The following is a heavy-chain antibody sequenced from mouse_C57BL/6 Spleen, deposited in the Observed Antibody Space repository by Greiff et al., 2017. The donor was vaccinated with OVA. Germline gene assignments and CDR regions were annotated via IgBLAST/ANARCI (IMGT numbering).Heavy chain of an antibody. CDR3: ASYYYGSSPFDY. J-gene: IGHJ2*01. CDR1: GYTFTSYW. CDR2: INPSSGYT. Sequence: QVQLQQPGAELVKPGASVKLSCKASGYTFTSYWMHWVKQRPGQGLEWIGYINPSSGYTKYNQKFKDKATLTADKSSSTAYMQLSSLTYEDSAVYYCASYYYGSSPFDYWGQGTTLTVSS. D-gene: IGHD1-1*01. V-gene: IGHV1-7*01.